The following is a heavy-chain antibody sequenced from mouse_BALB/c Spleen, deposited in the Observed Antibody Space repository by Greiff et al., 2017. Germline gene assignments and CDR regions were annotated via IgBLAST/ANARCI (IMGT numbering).Heavy chain of an antibody. CDR1: GYTFPSYT. CDR2: INPSSGYT. D-gene: IGHD2-10*01. J-gene: IGHJ4*01. CDR3: AREGAYYGNYDAMDY. Sequence: QVQLQQSGAELARPGASVKMSCKASGYTFPSYTMHWVKQRPGQGLEWIGYINPSSGYTNYNQKFKDKATLTADKSSSTAYMQLSSLTSEDSAVYYCAREGAYYGNYDAMDYWGQGTSVTVSS. V-gene: IGHV1-4*01.